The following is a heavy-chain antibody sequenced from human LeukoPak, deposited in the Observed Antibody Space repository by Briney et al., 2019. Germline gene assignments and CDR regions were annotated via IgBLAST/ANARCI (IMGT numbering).Heavy chain of an antibody. D-gene: IGHD6-13*01. CDR3: ASSIAAAGYNWFDP. CDR1: GGSITSDNYY. CDR2: IYYSGST. Sequence: PSQTLSLTCTVSGGSITSDNYYWSWIRQHPGKGLEWIGYIYYSGSTYYNPSLKSRVTISVDTSKIQFSLRLSSVTAADTAVYYCASSIAAAGYNWFDPWGQGTLVTVSS. J-gene: IGHJ5*02. V-gene: IGHV4-31*03.